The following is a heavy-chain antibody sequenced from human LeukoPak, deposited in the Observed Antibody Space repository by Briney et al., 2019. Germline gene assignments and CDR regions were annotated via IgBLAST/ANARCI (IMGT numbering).Heavy chain of an antibody. J-gene: IGHJ3*02. CDR1: GFTFSSYA. Sequence: QSGGSLRLSCAASGFTFSSYAMSWVRQAPGKGLEWVSAISGSGGSTYYADSVKGRFTISRHNSKNTLYLQMNSLRAEDTAVYYCAKPVYSGSYPPPGAFDIWGQGTMVTVSS. CDR3: AKPVYSGSYPPPGAFDI. CDR2: ISGSGGST. D-gene: IGHD1-26*01. V-gene: IGHV3-23*01.